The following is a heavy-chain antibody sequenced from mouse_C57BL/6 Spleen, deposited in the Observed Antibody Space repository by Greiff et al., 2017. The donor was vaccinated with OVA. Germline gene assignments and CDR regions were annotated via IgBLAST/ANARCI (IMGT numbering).Heavy chain of an antibody. J-gene: IGHJ4*01. V-gene: IGHV1-82*01. CDR2: IYPGDGDT. D-gene: IGHD1-1*01. Sequence: VKLMESGPELVKPGASVKISCKASGYAFSSSWMNWVKQRPGKGLEWIGRIYPGDGDTNYNGKFKGKATLTADKSSSTAYMQLSSLTSEDSAVYFCARDYYGSSYVYAMDYWGQGTSVTVSS. CDR1: GYAFSSSW. CDR3: ARDYYGSSYVYAMDY.